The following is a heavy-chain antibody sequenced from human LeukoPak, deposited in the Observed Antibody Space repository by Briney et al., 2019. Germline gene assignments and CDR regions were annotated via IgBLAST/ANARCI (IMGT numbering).Heavy chain of an antibody. CDR1: GGSLSNARYY. Sequence: SSETLSLTRTLSGGSLSNARYYWSWIRPPPGKGLDWIGYVCYSGSTNYSPSLKSRVTVSVDTSKNQFSLKLTPVTAADTAVYYCARVRDGSGSYYFDNWGQGTLVTVSS. CDR2: VCYSGST. CDR3: ARVRDGSGSYYFDN. V-gene: IGHV4-61*01. D-gene: IGHD3-10*01. J-gene: IGHJ4*02.